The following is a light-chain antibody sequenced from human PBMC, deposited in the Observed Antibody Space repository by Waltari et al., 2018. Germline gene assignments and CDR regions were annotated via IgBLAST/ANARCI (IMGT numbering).Light chain of an antibody. CDR3: QTWGTGIHWV. CDR1: SGHSSYA. CDR2: LNSDGSH. V-gene: IGLV4-69*01. Sequence: QLVLTQSPSASASLGASVKLTCTLSSGHSSYAIACHQQQPEKGPRYLMKLNSDGSHSKGDGIPDRFSGSSSGAERYLTISSLQSEDEADYYCQTWGTGIHWVFGGGTKLTVL. J-gene: IGLJ3*02.